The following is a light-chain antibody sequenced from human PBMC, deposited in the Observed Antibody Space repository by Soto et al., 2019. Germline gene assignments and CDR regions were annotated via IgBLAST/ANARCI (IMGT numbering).Light chain of an antibody. V-gene: IGKV4-1*01. CDR3: HESYCTPRT. J-gene: IGKJ1*01. CDR2: WAS. CDR1: QSVLFSSNGRNY. Sequence: DIVMTHSPDSMAVSLGERATINCKSSQSVLFSSNGRNYLAWYQQKPGQPPKLLIYWASTRESGVPDRFSGSGSGTDFTLTISCLQAEDVALYYCHESYCTPRTLGEGTKVDIK.